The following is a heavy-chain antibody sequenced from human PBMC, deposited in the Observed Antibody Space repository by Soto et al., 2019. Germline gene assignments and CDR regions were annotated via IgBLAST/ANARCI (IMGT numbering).Heavy chain of an antibody. CDR2: IYGSGSA. Sequence: EVQLVESGGGLVQPGGSLRLSCAASGFTVSSNHMHWVRQPPGKGLEWVSVIYGSGSAHYADSVRGRFTISRDESKNTVILQVDSLRLEATAVYYCARDPHGNDGAFDYWGRGTLVTVSS. V-gene: IGHV3-66*01. CDR3: ARDPHGNDGAFDY. J-gene: IGHJ4*02. CDR1: GFTVSSNH. D-gene: IGHD1-1*01.